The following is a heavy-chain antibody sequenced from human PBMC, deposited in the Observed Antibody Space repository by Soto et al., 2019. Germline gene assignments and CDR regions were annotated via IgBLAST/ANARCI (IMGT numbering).Heavy chain of an antibody. V-gene: IGHV4-39*01. J-gene: IGHJ4*02. CDR3: ARTFSGYSYGWYHY. CDR1: GGSISSSSYY. CDR2: IYYSGST. Sequence: SETLSLICTVSGGSISSSSYYWGWIRQPPGKGLEWIGSIYYSGSTYYNPSLTSRVTISVDTSKNQFSLRLNSVTAADTAVYYCARTFSGYSYGWYHYWGQGILVTVSS. D-gene: IGHD6-19*01.